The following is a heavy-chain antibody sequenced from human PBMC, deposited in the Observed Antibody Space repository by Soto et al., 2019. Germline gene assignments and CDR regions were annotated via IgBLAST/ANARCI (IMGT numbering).Heavy chain of an antibody. Sequence: GGSLRLSCAASRFTFSSCAMSWVRRAPGKALEWVSRISDSRGTTYYAASVKRRFTTATDTFKDTLFLQMNSLRAEDPAVYYCAKAPTTSDFPYYFDSGGQGALVTVS. D-gene: IGHD3-3*01. CDR1: RFTFSSCA. J-gene: IGHJ4*02. CDR3: AKAPTTSDFPYYFDS. CDR2: ISDSRGTT. V-gene: IGHV3-23*01.